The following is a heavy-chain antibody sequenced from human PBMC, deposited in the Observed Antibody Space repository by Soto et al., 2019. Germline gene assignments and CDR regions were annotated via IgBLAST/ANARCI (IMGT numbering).Heavy chain of an antibody. J-gene: IGHJ6*02. Sequence: EVQLLESGGGLVQPGGSLRLSCAASGFTFSSYAMSWVRQAPGKGLEWVSAISGSGGSTYYADSVKGRFTISRDNSKNTLYLQMNSLRAEDTAVYYCAKDHIVVVPAAYYYYGMDVWGQGTTVTVSS. CDR3: AKDHIVVVPAAYYYYGMDV. CDR2: ISGSGGST. D-gene: IGHD2-2*01. V-gene: IGHV3-23*01. CDR1: GFTFSSYA.